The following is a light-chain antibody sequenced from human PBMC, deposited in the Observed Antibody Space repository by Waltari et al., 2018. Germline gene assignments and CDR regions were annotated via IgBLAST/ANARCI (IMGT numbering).Light chain of an antibody. Sequence: EIVLTQSPGTLSLSPGERATLSCRASQSVGSNYLAWFQQKPGQAPRLRIYGTSSRSTGIPDRFSGGGSGTDFTLTISRLEPEDFAVYYCQQYGTSPWTFGQGTNVEIK. J-gene: IGKJ1*01. CDR1: QSVGSNY. CDR3: QQYGTSPWT. CDR2: GTS. V-gene: IGKV3-20*01.